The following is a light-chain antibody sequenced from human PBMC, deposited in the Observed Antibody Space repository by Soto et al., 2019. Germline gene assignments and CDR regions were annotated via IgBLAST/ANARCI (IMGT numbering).Light chain of an antibody. CDR1: QSLSWGY. CDR2: GAS. CDR3: QQYGASPWT. J-gene: IGKJ1*01. Sequence: IVLTQSPGTLSLSPVESATLSCRASQSLSWGYLAWYQHTSGQAPRLLIYGASKRATGIPHRFSGSASGTDFTLTISRLEPEDFAMYYCQQYGASPWTFGQGTKVDI. V-gene: IGKV3-20*01.